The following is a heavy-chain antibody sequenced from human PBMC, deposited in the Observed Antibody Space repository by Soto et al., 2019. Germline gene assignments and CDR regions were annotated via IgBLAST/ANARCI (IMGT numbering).Heavy chain of an antibody. CDR2: IYYSGST. CDR1: GGSLSSSSYY. D-gene: IGHD7-27*01. CDR3: ATNCAYDYNYYMDV. J-gene: IGHJ6*02. V-gene: IGHV4-39*01. Sequence: LSLTCTVSGGSLSSSSYYWGWIRQPPGKGLGWIGSIYYSGSTYYNPSLKSRVTISVDTSKNQFSLKLRSVTAADTAVYYCATNCAYDYNYYMDVWGQGTTVTVSS.